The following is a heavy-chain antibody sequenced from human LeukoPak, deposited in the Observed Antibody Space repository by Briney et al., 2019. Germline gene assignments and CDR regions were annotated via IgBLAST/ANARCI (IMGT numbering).Heavy chain of an antibody. V-gene: IGHV3-30*02. CDR3: ARVGGSSSWFDY. CDR1: GFTFSSYG. CDR2: IRYDGSNK. Sequence: GGSLRLSCAASGFTFSSYGMHWVRQAPGKGLEWVAFIRYDGSNKYYADSVKGRFTISRDNSKNTLYLQMNSLRAEDTAVYYCARVGGSSSWFDYWGQGTLVTVSS. D-gene: IGHD6-13*01. J-gene: IGHJ4*02.